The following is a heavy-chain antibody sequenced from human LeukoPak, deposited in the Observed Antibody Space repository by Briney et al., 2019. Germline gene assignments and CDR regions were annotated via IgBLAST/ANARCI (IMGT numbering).Heavy chain of an antibody. D-gene: IGHD3-3*01. CDR2: INPNSGGT. CDR1: GYTFTGYY. CDR3: ARIFDQSDYYYYYYMDV. J-gene: IGHJ6*03. Sequence: ASVKVSCKASGYTFTGYYMYWVRQAPGQGLEWMGWINPNSGGTNYAQKFQGRVTMTRNTSISTAYMELSSLRSEDTAVYYCARIFDQSDYYYYYYMDVWGKGTTVTISS. V-gene: IGHV1-2*02.